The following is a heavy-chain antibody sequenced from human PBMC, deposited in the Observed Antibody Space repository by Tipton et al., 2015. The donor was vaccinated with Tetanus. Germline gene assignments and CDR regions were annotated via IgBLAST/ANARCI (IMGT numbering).Heavy chain of an antibody. CDR2: IGGSGRTI. CDR3: ARDKTRYDVLTGYYPFDF. CDR1: GFTFSDYE. V-gene: IGHV3-48*03. D-gene: IGHD3-9*01. Sequence: CAASGFTFSDYEMNWVRQAPGKGLEWVAYIGGSGRTIFYADSVKGRFTISRDNAKNSLFLQMNSLRAEDTAVYYCARDKTRYDVLTGYYPFDFWGQGILVTVSS. J-gene: IGHJ4*02.